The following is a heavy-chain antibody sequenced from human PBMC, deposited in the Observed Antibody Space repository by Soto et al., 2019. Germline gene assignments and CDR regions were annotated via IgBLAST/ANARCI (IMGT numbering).Heavy chain of an antibody. CDR3: ARDGDTAMDNYYYYGMDV. J-gene: IGHJ6*02. Sequence: QVQLVQSGAEVKKPGSSVKVSCKASGGTFSSYAISWVRQAPGQGLEWMGGIIPIFGTANYAQKFQGRVTITADESTSTAYMKLSSLRSEDTAVYYCARDGDTAMDNYYYYGMDVWGQGTTVTVSS. V-gene: IGHV1-69*12. CDR1: GGTFSSYA. CDR2: IIPIFGTA. D-gene: IGHD5-18*01.